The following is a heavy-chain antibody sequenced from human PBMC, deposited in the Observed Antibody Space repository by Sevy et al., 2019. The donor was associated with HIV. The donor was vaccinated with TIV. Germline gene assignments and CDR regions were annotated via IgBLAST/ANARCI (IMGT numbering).Heavy chain of an antibody. Sequence: SLKISCAASGFPFDDYAMHWVRQAPGKGLEWVSGISWNGGSIDYADSVKGRFTLSRENAKNSLYLQMKSLRADETALYYCARDRDDGYCTNGVCFNFDNWGQGTLVTVSS. CDR2: ISWNGGSI. CDR1: GFPFDDYA. V-gene: IGHV3-9*01. CDR3: ARDRDDGYCTNGVCFNFDN. D-gene: IGHD2-8*01. J-gene: IGHJ4*01.